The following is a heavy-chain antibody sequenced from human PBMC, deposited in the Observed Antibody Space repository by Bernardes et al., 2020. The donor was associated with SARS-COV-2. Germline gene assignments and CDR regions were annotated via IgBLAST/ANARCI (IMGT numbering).Heavy chain of an antibody. CDR1: GAVIDDNYY. CDR3: ARDWGLHSGSYFDS. V-gene: IGHV4-61*01. Sequence: SETLSLTCTVSGAVIDDNYYWSWIRQPAGKGLEWIGYISYSGSANYNTSLKSRLTISTAASKDQFSLELRSVTAADTAIYFCARDWGLHSGSYFDSWGQGILVTVSS. D-gene: IGHD1-26*01. J-gene: IGHJ4*02. CDR2: ISYSGSA.